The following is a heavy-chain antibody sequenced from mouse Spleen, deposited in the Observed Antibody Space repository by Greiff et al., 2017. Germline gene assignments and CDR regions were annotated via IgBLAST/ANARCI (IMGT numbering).Heavy chain of an antibody. CDR3: ARPLSYWYFDV. Sequence: EVQGVESGGDLVKPGGSLKLSCAASGFTFSSYGMSWVRQTPDKRLEWVATISSGGSYTYYPDSVKGRFTISRDNAKNTLYLQMSSLKSEDTAMYYCARPLSYWYFDVWGTGTTVTVSS. CDR2: ISSGGSYT. V-gene: IGHV5-6*01. D-gene: IGHD1-1*01. J-gene: IGHJ1*03. CDR1: GFTFSSYG.